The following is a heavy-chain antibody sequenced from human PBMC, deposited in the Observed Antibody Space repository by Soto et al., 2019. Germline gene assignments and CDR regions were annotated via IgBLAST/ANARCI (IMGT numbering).Heavy chain of an antibody. V-gene: IGHV3-74*01. CDR1: GFTLSSSW. D-gene: IGHD4-17*01. CDR2: INSDGSST. CDR3: TRAGPTDGCNYWSFDL. J-gene: IGHJ2*01. Sequence: EVQLVESGGGLVQPGGSLRLSCAASGFTLSSSWMHWVRQVPGKGLVWVSRINSDGSSTSHADSVMGRFTITRDNAKNTLYLQMNSLRAEDTAVYYCTRAGPTDGCNYWSFDLWCRGTLVTVSS.